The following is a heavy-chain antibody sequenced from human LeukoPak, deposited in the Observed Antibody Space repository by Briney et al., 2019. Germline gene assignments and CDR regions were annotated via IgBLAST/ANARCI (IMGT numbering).Heavy chain of an antibody. V-gene: IGHV3-7*01. Sequence: PGGSLRLSCAASGFTFSSYWMSWVRQAPGKGPEWVANIKQDGSEKYYVDSVKGRFTISRDNAKNSLYLQMNSLRAEDTAVYYCARKYCGGDCHYYYGMDVWGQGTTVTVSS. CDR1: GFTFSSYW. D-gene: IGHD2-21*02. J-gene: IGHJ6*02. CDR2: IKQDGSEK. CDR3: ARKYCGGDCHYYYGMDV.